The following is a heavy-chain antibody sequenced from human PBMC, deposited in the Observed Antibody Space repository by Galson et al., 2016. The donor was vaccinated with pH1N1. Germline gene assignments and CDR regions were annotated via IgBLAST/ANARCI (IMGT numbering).Heavy chain of an antibody. D-gene: IGHD6-13*01. CDR3: VRAIGGAASY. CDR2: INQDGSQK. J-gene: IGHJ4*02. Sequence: SLRLSCAASEFTFSTYWMHWVRQAPGQGLEWVAKINQDGSQKYYVHAVKGRRTISRDNAKNSVSLQMNSLRVEDTGVYYCVRAIGGAASYWGQGTLVTVSS. CDR1: EFTFSTYW. V-gene: IGHV3-7*01.